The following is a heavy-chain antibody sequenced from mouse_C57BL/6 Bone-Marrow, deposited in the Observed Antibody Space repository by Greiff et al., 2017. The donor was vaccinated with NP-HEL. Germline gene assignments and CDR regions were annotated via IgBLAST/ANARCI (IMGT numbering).Heavy chain of an antibody. CDR1: GYTFTSYW. J-gene: IGHJ2*01. Sequence: VQLQQPGAELVRPGSSVKLSCKASGYTFTSYWMHWVKQRPIQGLEWIGNIDPSDSETHYNQKFKDKATLTVDKSSSTAYMQLSSLTSEDSAVYYCARRDYGRSYDYFDYWGQGTTLTVSS. D-gene: IGHD1-1*01. CDR2: IDPSDSET. V-gene: IGHV1-52*01. CDR3: ARRDYGRSYDYFDY.